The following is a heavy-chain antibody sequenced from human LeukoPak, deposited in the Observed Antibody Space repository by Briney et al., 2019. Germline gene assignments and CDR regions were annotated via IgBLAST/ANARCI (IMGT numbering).Heavy chain of an antibody. CDR1: GSTLSNFNIYA. D-gene: IGHD2-21*02. V-gene: IGHV3-23*01. J-gene: IGHJ3*02. CDR3: ANDLVGTGAFDI. Sequence: PGRSLRLSCTASGSTLSNFNIYAMSWVRQAPGKGLDWVSIISSGGDSIYYADSVKGRFTTSRDNSKKTLYLQMNSLRAEDTALYYCANDLVGTGAFDIWGRGTMVTVSS. CDR2: ISSGGDSI.